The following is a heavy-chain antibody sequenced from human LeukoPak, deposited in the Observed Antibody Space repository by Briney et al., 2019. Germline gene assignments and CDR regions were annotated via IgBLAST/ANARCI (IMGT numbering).Heavy chain of an antibody. Sequence: SEALSLTCTVSGGSVSSDTYYWNWIRQPPGKGLEWIGYISYSRSTNSNPSLTSRVTISIDTSKNQFSLKLRSVTAADTALYHCVRASWGGALDYWGQGTLVTVSS. CDR1: GGSVSSDTYY. CDR2: ISYSRST. D-gene: IGHD7-27*01. V-gene: IGHV4-61*01. J-gene: IGHJ4*02. CDR3: VRASWGGALDY.